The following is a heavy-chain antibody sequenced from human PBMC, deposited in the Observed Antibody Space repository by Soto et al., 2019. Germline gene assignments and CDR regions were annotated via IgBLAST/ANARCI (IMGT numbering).Heavy chain of an antibody. V-gene: IGHV3-9*01. J-gene: IGHJ4*02. CDR3: AKDRFCSGGACSGGFDS. CDR2: ISRGSKYI. Sequence: EVRLVESGGALVQPGRSLRLSCAASGFSFDDYAMHWVRLVPGKGLEWIARISRGSKYIDYADSLQGRFTVSRDNAKESLFLQMDSLRSEDTALYYCAKDRFCSGGACSGGFDSWGRGTLVTVSS. D-gene: IGHD2-15*01. CDR1: GFSFDDYA.